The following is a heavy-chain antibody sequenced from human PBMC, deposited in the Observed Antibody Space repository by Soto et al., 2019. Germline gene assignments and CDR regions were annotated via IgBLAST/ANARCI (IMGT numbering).Heavy chain of an antibody. D-gene: IGHD5-12*01. Sequence: EVQLVESGGGLVQPGGSLRLSCAASGFTFRSFWMNWVRQVPGKGLEWVATVNENGSENYYVDSVKGRFTVSRDNAKNSLYLQMNSLRVEDTAVYYCARGGGWLTDCWGQGTLVTVSS. CDR3: ARGGGWLTDC. CDR1: GFTFRSFW. J-gene: IGHJ4*02. CDR2: VNENGSEN. V-gene: IGHV3-7*01.